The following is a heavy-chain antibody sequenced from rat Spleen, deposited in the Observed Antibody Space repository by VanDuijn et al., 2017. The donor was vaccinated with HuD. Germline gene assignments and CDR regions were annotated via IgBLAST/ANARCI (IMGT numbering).Heavy chain of an antibody. D-gene: IGHD1-11*01. Sequence: EVQLVESDGGLVQPGRSLKLSCAASGFTFSDYYMAWVRQAPTKGLEWVATISYGDSSGHSGTYYRDSVKGRFTISRDNAKSTLYLQMDSLRSEDTATYFCARRYDFDYWGQGVMVTVSS. CDR1: GFTFSDYY. CDR2: ISYGDSSGHSGT. V-gene: IGHV5-29*01. CDR3: ARRYDFDY. J-gene: IGHJ2*01.